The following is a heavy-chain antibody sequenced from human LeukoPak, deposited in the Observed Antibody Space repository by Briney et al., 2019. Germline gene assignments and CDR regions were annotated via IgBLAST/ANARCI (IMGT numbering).Heavy chain of an antibody. D-gene: IGHD2-2*01. CDR1: GASISSGGYY. CDR3: ARDASNAGGFDY. V-gene: IGHV4-31*03. J-gene: IGHJ4*02. CDR2: IYYSGST. Sequence: PSQTLSLTCTVSGASISSGGYYWSWIRQHPGKGLEWIGYIYYSGSTYYNPSLKSRVTISVDTSKNQFSLKLSSVTAADTAVYYCARDASNAGGFDYWGQGTLVTVSS.